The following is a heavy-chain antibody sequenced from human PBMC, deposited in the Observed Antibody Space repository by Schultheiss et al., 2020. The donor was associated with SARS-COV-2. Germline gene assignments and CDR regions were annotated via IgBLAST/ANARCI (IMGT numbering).Heavy chain of an antibody. V-gene: IGHV3-30*02. CDR2: LRCDGSNK. Sequence: GESLKISCAASGFTISGMHWVRQAPGKGLQWVTFLRCDGSNKYYAESVKGRFTISRDNSKNTLYLQMNSLRAEDTAVYYCAKGTVYCSSTSCYRYYYYYGMDVWGQGTTVTVSS. CDR3: AKGTVYCSSTSCYRYYYYYGMDV. CDR1: GFTISG. D-gene: IGHD2-2*01. J-gene: IGHJ6*02.